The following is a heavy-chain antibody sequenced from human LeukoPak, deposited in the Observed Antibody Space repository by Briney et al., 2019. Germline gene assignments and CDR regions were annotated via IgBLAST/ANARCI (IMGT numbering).Heavy chain of an antibody. V-gene: IGHV3-64D*09. CDR3: VKGYYYDSSGYAFDI. D-gene: IGHD3-22*01. CDR2: ISSNGGST. Sequence: GGSMRLSCSASGFTFSSYAMHWVRQAPGKGLEYVSAISSNGGSTYYADSVKGRFTISRDNSKNTLYLQMSSLRAEDTAAYYCVKGYYYDSSGYAFDIWGQGTMVTVSS. J-gene: IGHJ3*02. CDR1: GFTFSSYA.